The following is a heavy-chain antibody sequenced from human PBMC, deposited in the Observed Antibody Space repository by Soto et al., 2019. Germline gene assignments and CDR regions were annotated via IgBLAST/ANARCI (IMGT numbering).Heavy chain of an antibody. CDR1: GYTFTTFG. Sequence: QVQLVQSGPEVKKPGASVKVSCRTSGYTFTTFGITWVRQAPGQGLEWMGWISTDKGQTNYAQKFQGRVTMTTNTYTSTAYMELRGLRSDDTAIYYCAPRSPAFDYWGQGTLVTVST. CDR2: ISTDKGQT. J-gene: IGHJ4*02. V-gene: IGHV1-18*01. CDR3: APRSPAFDY.